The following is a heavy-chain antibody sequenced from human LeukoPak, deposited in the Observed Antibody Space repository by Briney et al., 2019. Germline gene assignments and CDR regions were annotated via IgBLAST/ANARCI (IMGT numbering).Heavy chain of an antibody. Sequence: PGGSLRLSCAASGFTFSSYSMNWVRQAPGKGLEWVSSISSSSSYIYYADSVKGRFTISRDNDENSLYLQMNSLRAEDTAVYYCARDLTVLGVVIFFDYWGQGTLVTVSS. J-gene: IGHJ4*02. D-gene: IGHD3-3*01. CDR3: ARDLTVLGVVIFFDY. CDR2: ISSSSSYI. CDR1: GFTFSSYS. V-gene: IGHV3-21*01.